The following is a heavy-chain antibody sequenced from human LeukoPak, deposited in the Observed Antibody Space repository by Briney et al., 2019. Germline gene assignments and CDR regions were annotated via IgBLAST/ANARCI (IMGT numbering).Heavy chain of an antibody. CDR1: GGSLSSYY. CDR3: ARLGGTTVTTYFDY. D-gene: IGHD4-11*01. Sequence: KPSETLSLTCTVSGGSLSSYYWSWIRQPAGKGLEWIGRIYITGNTNYNPSLKSRVTMSVDTSKNQFSLKLSSVTAADTAVYYCARLGGTTVTTYFDYWGQGTLVTVSS. V-gene: IGHV4-4*07. J-gene: IGHJ4*02. CDR2: IYITGNT.